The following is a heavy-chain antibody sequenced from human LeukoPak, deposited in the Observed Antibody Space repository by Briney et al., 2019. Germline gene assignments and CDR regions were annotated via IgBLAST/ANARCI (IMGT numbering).Heavy chain of an antibody. CDR1: GGSISSSSYY. J-gene: IGHJ4*02. Sequence: SETLSLTCTVSGGSISSSSYYWGWIRQPPGKGLEWIGSIYYSGNTYYNPSLKSRVTISVDTSKNQFSLKLSSVTAADTAVYYCARRRDYFDYWGQGTLVTVSS. CDR3: ARRRDYFDY. V-gene: IGHV4-39*01. CDR2: IYYSGNT.